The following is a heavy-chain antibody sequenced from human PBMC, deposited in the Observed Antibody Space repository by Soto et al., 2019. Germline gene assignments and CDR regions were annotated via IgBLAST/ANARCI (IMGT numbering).Heavy chain of an antibody. CDR3: AHRPSYCSGGSCYSGFDY. CDR1: GFSLSTSGVG. Sequence: QIALKESGPTLVKPTQTLTLTCTFSGFSLSTSGVGVGWIRQPPGKALEWLALIYWDDDKRYSPSLKSRLTITKDTSKNQVVLTMTNMDPVDTATYYCAHRPSYCSGGSCYSGFDYWGQGTLVTVSS. D-gene: IGHD2-15*01. J-gene: IGHJ4*02. V-gene: IGHV2-5*02. CDR2: IYWDDDK.